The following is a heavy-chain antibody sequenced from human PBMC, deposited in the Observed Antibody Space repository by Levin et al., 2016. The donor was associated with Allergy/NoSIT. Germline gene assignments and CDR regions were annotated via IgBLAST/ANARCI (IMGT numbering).Heavy chain of an antibody. Sequence: GESLKISCEASGFTFSMYGMHWVRQAPGKGLQWVAHISNDGTDKDFADSVKGRFTISRDNSKNTVYLQLNSLRPDDTGFYYCVKVGTINDGPAWGQGTLVTVSS. J-gene: IGHJ5*02. CDR2: ISNDGTDK. CDR1: GFTFSMYG. CDR3: VKVGTINDGPA. V-gene: IGHV3-30*18. D-gene: IGHD5-24*01.